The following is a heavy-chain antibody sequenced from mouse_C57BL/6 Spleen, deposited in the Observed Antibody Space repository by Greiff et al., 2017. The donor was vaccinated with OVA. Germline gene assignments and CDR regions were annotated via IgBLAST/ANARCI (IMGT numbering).Heavy chain of an antibody. V-gene: IGHV3-6*01. D-gene: IGHD1-1*01. Sequence: EVKLMESGPGLVKPSQSLSLTCSVTGYSIASGYYWNWIRQFPGNKLEWMGYIIYDGSNNYNPSLKNRISITRDTSKNQFFLKLNSVTTEDTATYYCARDGSSYGGSYWYFDVWGTGTTVTVSS. CDR1: GYSIASGYY. CDR2: IIYDGSN. CDR3: ARDGSSYGGSYWYFDV. J-gene: IGHJ1*03.